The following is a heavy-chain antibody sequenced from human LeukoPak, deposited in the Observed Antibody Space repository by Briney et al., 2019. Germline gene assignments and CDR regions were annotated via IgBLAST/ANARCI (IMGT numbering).Heavy chain of an antibody. J-gene: IGHJ4*02. CDR2: IGGSGGPT. CDR3: AKAHGDYKLGSYYQYYFDH. CDR1: GFTLSSYN. Sequence: GGSLRLSCVASGFTLSSYNMKWVRQAPGKGLEWVSVIGGSGGPTYFADSVKGRFTISRDNSKNTLYLQMNTLRAEDTAIYFCAKAHGDYKLGSYYQYYFDHWGQGTLVTVSS. V-gene: IGHV3-23*01. D-gene: IGHD3-10*01.